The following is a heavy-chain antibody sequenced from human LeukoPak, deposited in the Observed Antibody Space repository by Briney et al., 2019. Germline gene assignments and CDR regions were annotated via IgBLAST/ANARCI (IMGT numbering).Heavy chain of an antibody. J-gene: IGHJ4*02. V-gene: IGHV4-59*01. CDR3: ARADYDSSAYYYNFDY. CDR2: IYYRGST. Sequence: SETLSLTCTVSGGSISGYYWSWIRQPPGKGLEWIGYIYYRGSTNYNPSLKSRVTISVDTSKNQLSLKLSSVTAADTAVYYCARADYDSSAYYYNFDYWGQGTLVTVSS. CDR1: GGSISGYY. D-gene: IGHD3-22*01.